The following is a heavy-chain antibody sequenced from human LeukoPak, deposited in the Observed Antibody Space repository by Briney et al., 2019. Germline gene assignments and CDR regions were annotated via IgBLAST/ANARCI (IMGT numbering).Heavy chain of an antibody. CDR3: AKGRGWEASYYYYYMDV. D-gene: IGHD1-26*01. CDR2: ISSSSSTI. J-gene: IGHJ6*03. V-gene: IGHV3-48*01. CDR1: GFTFSSYS. Sequence: PGGSLRLSCAASGFTFSSYSMNWVRQAPGKGLEWVSYISSSSSTIYYADSVKGRFTISRDNAKNTLYLEMNSLIPEDTALYYCAKGRGWEASYYYYYMDVWGKGTTVTISS.